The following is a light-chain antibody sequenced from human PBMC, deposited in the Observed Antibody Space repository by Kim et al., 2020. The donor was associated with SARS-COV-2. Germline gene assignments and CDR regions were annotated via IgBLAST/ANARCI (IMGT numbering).Light chain of an antibody. Sequence: LSPGERATLSCRASQSVSSYLAWYQQKSGQAPRLLIYDASNRATGIQARFSGSGSGTDFTLTISSLEPEDFAVYYCQQRSDWPPTFGGGTKVDIK. V-gene: IGKV3-11*01. J-gene: IGKJ4*01. CDR2: DAS. CDR1: QSVSSY. CDR3: QQRSDWPPT.